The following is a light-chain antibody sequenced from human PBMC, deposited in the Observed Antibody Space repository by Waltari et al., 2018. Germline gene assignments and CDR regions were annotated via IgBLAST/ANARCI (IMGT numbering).Light chain of an antibody. CDR2: DGT. CDR3: ISYTTTRTFV. V-gene: IGLV2-14*02. Sequence: WYQQHPCNAPKLMIYDGTKRPSGVSTRFSGAKSGNTASLTISGLQTEDEADYYCISYTTTRTFVCGTGTKVTVL. J-gene: IGLJ1*01.